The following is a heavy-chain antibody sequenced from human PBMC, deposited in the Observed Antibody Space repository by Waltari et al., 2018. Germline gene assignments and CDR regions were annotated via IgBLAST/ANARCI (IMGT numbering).Heavy chain of an antibody. Sequence: EEQLVESGGGLVQPGGSLRLSCAASGFTFSSDWMCWVRQAPGKGLEGVDNIKQDASEKHYVDSLKGRITVSRDNAKNSLYRDMDSLRAEDTAVYYCARGRLWGFDLWGQGTLVTVSS. CDR2: IKQDASEK. J-gene: IGHJ4*02. D-gene: IGHD3-16*01. V-gene: IGHV3-7*04. CDR3: ARGRLWGFDL. CDR1: GFTFSSDW.